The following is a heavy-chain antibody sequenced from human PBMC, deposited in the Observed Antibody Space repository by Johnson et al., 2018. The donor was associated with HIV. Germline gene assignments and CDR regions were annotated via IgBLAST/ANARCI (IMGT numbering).Heavy chain of an antibody. D-gene: IGHD1-20*01. J-gene: IGHJ3*02. CDR3: AKDSMGYNWNQFEAFDI. CDR2: IWYDGSNK. V-gene: IGHV3-33*06. Sequence: QVQLVESGGGVVQPGGSLRLSCAASGFTFSSYGMHWVRQGAGKGLEWVALIWYDGSNKYYADSVKGRFTISRDNSKNTLYLQMNSLRAEDTAVYYCAKDSMGYNWNQFEAFDIWGQGTMVTVSS. CDR1: GFTFSSYG.